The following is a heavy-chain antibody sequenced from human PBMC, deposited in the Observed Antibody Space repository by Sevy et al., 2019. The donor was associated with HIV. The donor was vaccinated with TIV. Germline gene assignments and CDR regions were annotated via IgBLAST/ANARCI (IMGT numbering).Heavy chain of an antibody. CDR2: ISAYYGNT. CDR1: GNSFTSYG. J-gene: IGHJ4*02. V-gene: IGHV1-18*01. Sequence: ASVKVSCKASGNSFTSYGISWVRQAPGQGLEWMGWISAYYGNTNYAQKLQGRVTMTTDTSTSTAYMELRSLRSDDTAVYYCAAENFELGKNYWGQGTLVTVSS. CDR3: AAENFELGKNY. D-gene: IGHD7-27*01.